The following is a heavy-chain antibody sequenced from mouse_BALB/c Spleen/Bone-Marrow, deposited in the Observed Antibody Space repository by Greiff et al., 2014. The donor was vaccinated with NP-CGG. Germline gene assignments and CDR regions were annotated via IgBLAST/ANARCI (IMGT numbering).Heavy chain of an antibody. D-gene: IGHD1-1*01. CDR1: GFSFTSYD. V-gene: IGHV2-9-2*01. CDR2: IWTGGGT. Sequence: VQLQQSGPGLVAPSQSLSITCTVSGFSFTSYDINWIRQSPGKGLEWLGVIWTGGGTNYNSAFMSRLSISKDNSKSQVFLKMNSLQTADTAIYFCVRGYYYGSSPFDYWGQGTTLTVSS. CDR3: VRGYYYGSSPFDY. J-gene: IGHJ2*01.